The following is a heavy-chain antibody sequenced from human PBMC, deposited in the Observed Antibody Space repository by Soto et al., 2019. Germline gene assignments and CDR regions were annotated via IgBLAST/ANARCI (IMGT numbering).Heavy chain of an antibody. Sequence: SETLSLTCTVSGGSINSYYWGWVRQPPGKGLEWIGYISYSGSTSNNPSLTSRVTISVDTSKNQFSLKLSSVTAADTAVYYCARHLKGYYYYYMDVWGKGTTVTVSS. CDR3: ARHLKGYYYYYMDV. V-gene: IGHV4-59*08. CDR2: ISYSGST. CDR1: GGSINSYY. J-gene: IGHJ6*03.